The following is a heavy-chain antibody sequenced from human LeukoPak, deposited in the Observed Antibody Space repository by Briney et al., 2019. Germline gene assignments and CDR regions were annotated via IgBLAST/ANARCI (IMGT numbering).Heavy chain of an antibody. D-gene: IGHD6-13*01. V-gene: IGHV3-9*01. Sequence: PGGSLRLSCAASGFTFDDYAMHWVRQAPGKGLEWVSGISWNSGSIGYADSVKGRFTISRDNAKNSLYLQMNSLRAEDTAVYYCARCPGRSAAAGVDYWGQGTLVTVSS. CDR3: ARCPGRSAAAGVDY. CDR2: ISWNSGSI. J-gene: IGHJ4*02. CDR1: GFTFDDYA.